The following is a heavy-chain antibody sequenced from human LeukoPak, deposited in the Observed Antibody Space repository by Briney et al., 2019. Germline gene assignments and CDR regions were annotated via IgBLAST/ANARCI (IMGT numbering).Heavy chain of an antibody. Sequence: ASVKVSCKASGYTFSSYGISWVRQAPGQGLEWMGWISAYNGNTNYAQKLQGRVTMTTDTSTSTAYMELRSRRSDDTAVYYCAREIGLGTTPYWYFDFWGRGTLVTVSS. J-gene: IGHJ2*01. V-gene: IGHV1-18*01. CDR1: GYTFSSYG. CDR2: ISAYNGNT. CDR3: AREIGLGTTPYWYFDF. D-gene: IGHD7-27*01.